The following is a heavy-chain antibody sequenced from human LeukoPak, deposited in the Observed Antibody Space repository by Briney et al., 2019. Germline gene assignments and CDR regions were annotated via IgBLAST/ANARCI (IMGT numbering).Heavy chain of an antibody. CDR1: GFTFSNFA. V-gene: IGHV3-30*04. D-gene: IGHD4-23*01. Sequence: GGSLRLSCAASGFTFSNFAMHWVRQAPGKGLEWVAVISYDENNKYYADSVKGRFTISRDNSKNTLYLQMNGLRAEDTAVYYCATVRIRWQMEAFDYWGQGTLVTVSS. CDR3: ATVRIRWQMEAFDY. CDR2: ISYDENNK. J-gene: IGHJ4*02.